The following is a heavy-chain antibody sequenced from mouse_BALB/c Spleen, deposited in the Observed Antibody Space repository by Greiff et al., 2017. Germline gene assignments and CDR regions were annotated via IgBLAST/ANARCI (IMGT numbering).Heavy chain of an antibody. V-gene: IGHV3-6*02. CDR1: GYSITSGYY. D-gene: IGHD2-1*01. Sequence: EVQLQESGPGLVKPSQSLSLTCSVTGYSITSGYYWNWIRQFPGNKLEWMGYISYDGSNNYNPSLKNRISITRDTSKNQFFLKLNSVTTEDTATYYCARDGNYEGFYAMDYWGQGTSVTVAS. CDR3: ARDGNYEGFYAMDY. J-gene: IGHJ4*01. CDR2: ISYDGSN.